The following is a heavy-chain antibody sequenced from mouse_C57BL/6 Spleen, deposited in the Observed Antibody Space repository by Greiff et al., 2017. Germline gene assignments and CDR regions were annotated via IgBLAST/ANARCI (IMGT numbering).Heavy chain of an antibody. CDR2: ISDGGSYT. D-gene: IGHD2-4*01. J-gene: IGHJ2*01. CDR3: ARDPGGIYYDYDGFYFDY. Sequence: EVQGVESGGGLVKPGGSLKLSCAASGFTFSSYAMSWVRQTPEKRLEWVATISDGGSYTYYPDNVKGRFTISRDNAKNNLYLQMSHLKSEDTAMYYCARDPGGIYYDYDGFYFDYWGQGTTLTVSS. CDR1: GFTFSSYA. V-gene: IGHV5-4*01.